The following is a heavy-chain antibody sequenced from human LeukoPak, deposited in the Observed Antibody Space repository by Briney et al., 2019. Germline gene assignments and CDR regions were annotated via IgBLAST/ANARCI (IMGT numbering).Heavy chain of an antibody. CDR2: IYSGDTT. CDR3: ARRAGGYSHPYDY. Sequence: TGGSLRLSCAVSGFTVSDNYVSWVRQAPGKGLEWVSLIYSGDTTLYADSVKGRFTISRDISKNTLYLQMNSLRAEDTAVYYCARRAGGYSHPYDYWGQGILVTVSS. CDR1: GFTVSDNY. J-gene: IGHJ4*02. V-gene: IGHV3-53*01. D-gene: IGHD4-23*01.